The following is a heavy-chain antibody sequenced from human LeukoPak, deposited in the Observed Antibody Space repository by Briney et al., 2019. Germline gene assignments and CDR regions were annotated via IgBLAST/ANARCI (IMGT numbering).Heavy chain of an antibody. V-gene: IGHV1-46*01. D-gene: IGHD6-19*01. Sequence: ASVKVSCKASGYTFTGYYMHWVRQAPGQGLEWMGVINPSGGDPTYAQRFRNRVTMTGDTSTSTVYMELSSLRSDDTAMYYCARDSRSGSFSPDYWGQGTLVTVSS. CDR3: ARDSRSGSFSPDY. J-gene: IGHJ4*02. CDR2: INPSGGDP. CDR1: GYTFTGYY.